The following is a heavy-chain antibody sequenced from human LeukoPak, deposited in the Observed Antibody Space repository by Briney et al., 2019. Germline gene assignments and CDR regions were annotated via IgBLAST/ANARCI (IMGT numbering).Heavy chain of an antibody. CDR3: ARDSSLRLWFRS. CDR1: GFTVSSNY. CDR2: IYSGGST. J-gene: IGHJ4*02. V-gene: IGHV3-66*01. Sequence: GVSLRLSCAASGFTVSSNYMSWVRQAPGKGLEGVSVIYSGGSTYYADSVKGRFTISRDNSKNTLYLQMNSLRAEDTAVYYFARDSSLRLWFRSWGQGTLVTVSS. D-gene: IGHD3-10*01.